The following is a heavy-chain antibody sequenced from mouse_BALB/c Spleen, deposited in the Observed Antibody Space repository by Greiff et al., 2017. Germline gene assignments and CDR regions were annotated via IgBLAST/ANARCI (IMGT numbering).Heavy chain of an antibody. V-gene: IGHV1-9*01. CDR2: ILPGSGST. CDR1: GYTFSSYW. CDR3: ASPVYSYAMDY. J-gene: IGHJ4*01. Sequence: QVQLQQSGAELMKPGASVKISCKATGYTFSSYWIEWVKQRPGHGLEWIGEILPGSGSTNYNEKFKGKATFTADTSSNTAYMQLSSLTSEDSAVYYCASPVYSYAMDYWGQGTSVTVSS. D-gene: IGHD2-1*01.